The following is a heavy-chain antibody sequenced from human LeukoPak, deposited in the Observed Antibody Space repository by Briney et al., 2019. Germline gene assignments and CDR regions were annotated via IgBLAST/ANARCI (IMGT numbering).Heavy chain of an antibody. CDR1: GGSISSGDNY. V-gene: IGHV4-30-4*08. J-gene: IGHJ5*02. D-gene: IGHD2-15*01. CDR2: IYYRGNA. Sequence: SQTLPLTCTVSGGSISSGDNYWSWIRQPPGKGLEWIGYIYYRGNAYYNPSLKSRVTISVDTSKNQFSLKLSSVTAADTAVYYCARTPVGYCSGGTCSNWFDPWGQGTLVTVSS. CDR3: ARTPVGYCSGGTCSNWFDP.